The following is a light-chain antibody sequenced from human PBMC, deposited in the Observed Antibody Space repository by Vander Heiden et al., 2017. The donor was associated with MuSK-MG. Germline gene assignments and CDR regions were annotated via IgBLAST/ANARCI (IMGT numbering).Light chain of an antibody. Sequence: DIQLTQSPSTLSASVGDRVTITCRASQSVSGSLAWYQQKPGRAPKLLIYQASILQTGVPSRFSGSGYGTDFTLTISSLQPDDLATYYCLQYAVDSPWLFGQGTKVDIK. CDR1: QSVSGS. V-gene: IGKV1-5*03. CDR2: QAS. CDR3: LQYAVDSPWL. J-gene: IGKJ1*01.